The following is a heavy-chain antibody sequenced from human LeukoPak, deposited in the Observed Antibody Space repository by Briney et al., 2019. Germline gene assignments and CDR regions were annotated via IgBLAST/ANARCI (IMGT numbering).Heavy chain of an antibody. D-gene: IGHD2-21*02. V-gene: IGHV4-59*01. CDR1: GGPISSYY. J-gene: IGHJ3*02. Sequence: PSETLSLTCAVSGGPISSYYWSWIRQPPGKGLEWIGYMYYSGSTNYNPSLKSRVTISVDTSKNQFSLKLSSVTAADTAVYYCARDGDFGYAFDIWGQGTMVTVSS. CDR2: MYYSGST. CDR3: ARDGDFGYAFDI.